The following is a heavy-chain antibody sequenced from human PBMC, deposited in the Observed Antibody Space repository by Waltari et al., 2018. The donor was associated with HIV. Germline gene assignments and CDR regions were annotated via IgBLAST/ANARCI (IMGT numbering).Heavy chain of an antibody. D-gene: IGHD3-10*01. V-gene: IGHV3-33*01. CDR2: IWYDGSNK. CDR3: AREVGGFGDLGAFDI. Sequence: QVQLVESGGGVVQPGRSLRLSCAASGFTFRSYCMHWFRQASGKGLEWVAVIWYDGSNKYYADSVKGRFTISRDTSKNTLYLQMNSLRAEDTAVYYCAREVGGFGDLGAFDIWGQGTMVTVSS. CDR1: GFTFRSYC. J-gene: IGHJ3*02.